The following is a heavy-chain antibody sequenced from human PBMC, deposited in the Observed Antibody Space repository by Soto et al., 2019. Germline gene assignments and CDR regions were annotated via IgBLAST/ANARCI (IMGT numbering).Heavy chain of an antibody. CDR1: SGSISSSNW. D-gene: IGHD3-9*01. J-gene: IGHJ4*02. CDR3: ASHLVMTGTRGFDH. Sequence: QVQLQESGPGLVKPSGTLSLTCAVSSGSISSSNWWSWVRQPPGKGLEWIGEIAHTENTNYNPSLTSRVTISVDKSKNQFSLRLTSVTAADTAVYYCASHLVMTGTRGFDHWGQGTLVTVSS. V-gene: IGHV4-4*02. CDR2: IAHTENT.